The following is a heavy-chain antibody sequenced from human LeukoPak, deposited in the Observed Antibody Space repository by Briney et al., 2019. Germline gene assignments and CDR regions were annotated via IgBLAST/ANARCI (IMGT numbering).Heavy chain of an antibody. D-gene: IGHD3-22*01. CDR2: ISSSSSYI. J-gene: IGHJ4*02. Sequence: GGSLRLSCAASGFTVSSNYMSWVRQAPGKGLEWVSSISSSSSYIYYADSVKGRFTISRDNAKNSLYLQMNSLRAEDTAVYYCATVVVIPYWGQGTLVTVSS. CDR3: ATVVVIPY. V-gene: IGHV3-21*01. CDR1: GFTVSSNY.